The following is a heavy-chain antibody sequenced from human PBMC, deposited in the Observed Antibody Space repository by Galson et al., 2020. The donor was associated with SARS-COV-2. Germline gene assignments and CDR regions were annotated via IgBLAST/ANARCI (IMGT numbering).Heavy chain of an antibody. CDR1: GFSLSNPRLG. Sequence: SGPTLVKPTETLTLTCTVSGFSLSNPRLGVSWIRQPTGKALEWLAHIFPDDRKSYSTSLRRRLTVSKDASKSQVVLLMANVDPLDTATYYCARTRPTSWESSVGSFDVWGLGTMVTVSS. CDR2: IFPDDRK. CDR3: ARTRPTSWESSVGSFDV. D-gene: IGHD7-27*01. J-gene: IGHJ3*01. V-gene: IGHV2-26*01.